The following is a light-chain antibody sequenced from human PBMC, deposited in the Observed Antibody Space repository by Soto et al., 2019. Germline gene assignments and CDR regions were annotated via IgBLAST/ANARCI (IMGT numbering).Light chain of an antibody. CDR3: QERSNWPPWT. V-gene: IGKV3-11*01. CDR2: DAS. Sequence: EIGLSQSPATLALAPGGGATLSSRASQSVSSYLAWYQQKPGQAPRLLIYDASNRATGIPARFSGSGSGTDFTLAISSLLPEDFAVYYCQERSNWPPWTCGQGTKVDIK. CDR1: QSVSSY. J-gene: IGKJ1*01.